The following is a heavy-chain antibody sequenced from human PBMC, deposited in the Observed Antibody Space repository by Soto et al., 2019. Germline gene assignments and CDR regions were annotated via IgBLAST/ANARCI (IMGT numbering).Heavy chain of an antibody. D-gene: IGHD6-19*01. CDR1: GFTFSSYA. CDR3: ARDHSSGCFDY. V-gene: IGHV3-30-3*01. Sequence: QVPLVESGGGVVQPGRSLRLSCAASGFTFSSYAMHWVRQAPGKGLEWVAVISYDGSNKYYADSVKGRFTISRDNSKNTLYLQMNSLRAEDTAVYYCARDHSSGCFDYWGQGTLVTVSS. J-gene: IGHJ4*02. CDR2: ISYDGSNK.